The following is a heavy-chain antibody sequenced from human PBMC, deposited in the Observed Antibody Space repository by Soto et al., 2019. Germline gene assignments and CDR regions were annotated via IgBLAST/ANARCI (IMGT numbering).Heavy chain of an antibody. Sequence: QVQLQESGPGLVKPSGTLSLTCAVSSGSISSSNWWSWVGQPPGKGLEWIGEIYHSGSTNYNPSPKRRVTISVDKSKYQFSLKLSSVTAADTDVYYCARLGVVVAPFAYYYYYYMDVWGKGTTVTVSS. V-gene: IGHV4-4*02. CDR3: ARLGVVVAPFAYYYYYYMDV. CDR1: SGSISSSNW. D-gene: IGHD2-15*01. J-gene: IGHJ6*03. CDR2: IYHSGST.